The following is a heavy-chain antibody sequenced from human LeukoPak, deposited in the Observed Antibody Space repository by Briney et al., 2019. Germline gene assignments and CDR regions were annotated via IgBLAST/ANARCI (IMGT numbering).Heavy chain of an antibody. CDR3: VRDEFYYFGSRSYFGLDY. CDR2: IYYSGST. CDR1: GGSINNYY. V-gene: IGHV4-59*01. J-gene: IGHJ4*02. D-gene: IGHD3-10*01. Sequence: SETLSLIGTVSGGSINNYYWSWIRQPPGRGLEWIGNIYYSGSTNYNPSLKSRVTMSTDASKQHISLKLSSVTAADTAVYYCVRDEFYYFGSRSYFGLDYWGQGMLVIVAS.